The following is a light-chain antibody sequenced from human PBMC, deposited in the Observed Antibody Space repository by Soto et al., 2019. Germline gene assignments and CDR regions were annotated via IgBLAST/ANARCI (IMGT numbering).Light chain of an antibody. Sequence: QSVLTQPASVSGSPGQSITISCTGTSSDVGGYNYVSWYQQHPGKAPKLMIYDVSNRPSGVSNRFSGSKSGNTASLTISGLQAEDEADYSCSSYTCSSTLHVSGTGTKVTVL. CDR3: SSYTCSSTLHV. CDR1: SSDVGGYNY. CDR2: DVS. V-gene: IGLV2-14*01. J-gene: IGLJ1*01.